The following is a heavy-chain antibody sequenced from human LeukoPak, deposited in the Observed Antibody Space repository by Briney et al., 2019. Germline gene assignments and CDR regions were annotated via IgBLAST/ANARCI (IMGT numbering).Heavy chain of an antibody. CDR2: IIPILGIA. CDR1: GGTFSSYA. Sequence: VKVSCKASGGTFSSYAISWVRQAPGQGLEWMGRIIPILGIANYAQKFQGRVTITADKSTSTAYMELSSLRSEDTAVYYCARDPNGLRNLRQRFDCWGQGTLVTVSS. D-gene: IGHD6-25*01. V-gene: IGHV1-69*10. J-gene: IGHJ4*02. CDR3: ARDPNGLRNLRQRFDC.